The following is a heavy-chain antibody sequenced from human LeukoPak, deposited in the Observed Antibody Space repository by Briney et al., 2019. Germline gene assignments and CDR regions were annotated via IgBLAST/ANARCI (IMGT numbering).Heavy chain of an antibody. CDR2: INHSGST. D-gene: IGHD2-2*01. CDR1: GGSFSGYY. V-gene: IGHV4-34*01. CDR3: ARGGGSDRDIVVVPAADYGY. J-gene: IGHJ4*02. Sequence: SETLSLTCAVYGGSFSGYYWSWIRQPPGKGLEWIGEINHSGSTNYNPSLKSRVTISVDTSKNQFSLKLSSVTAADTAAYYCARGGGSDRDIVVVPAADYGYWGQGTLVTVSS.